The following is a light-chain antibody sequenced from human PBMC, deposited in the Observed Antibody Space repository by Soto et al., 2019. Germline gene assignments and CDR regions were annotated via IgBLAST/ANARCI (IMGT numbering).Light chain of an antibody. CDR2: RDS. CDR3: QVWGCSTEV. V-gene: IGLV3-9*01. Sequence: SYELTQPLSVSVALGQTARITCGGSNIGSKNVHWYQQKPGQAPVLVIYRDSNRPSGSPERFSGSNSGNTATLTISRAQAGDEGDYYCQVWGCSTEVFGTGTKLTVL. J-gene: IGLJ1*01. CDR1: NIGSKN.